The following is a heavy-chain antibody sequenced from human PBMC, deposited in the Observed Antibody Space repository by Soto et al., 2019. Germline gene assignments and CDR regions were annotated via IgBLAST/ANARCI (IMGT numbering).Heavy chain of an antibody. Sequence: QVQLVQSGAEVKKPGASVKVSCKASGYTFTSYYMHWVRQAPGQGLEWMGIINPSGGSTSYAQKFQGRVTMTRDTSTSTGYMELSSLRSEDTAVYYCAVNGDSIAVAEWGQGTLVTVSS. J-gene: IGHJ4*02. CDR2: INPSGGST. CDR3: AVNGDSIAVAE. CDR1: GYTFTSYY. V-gene: IGHV1-46*03. D-gene: IGHD6-19*01.